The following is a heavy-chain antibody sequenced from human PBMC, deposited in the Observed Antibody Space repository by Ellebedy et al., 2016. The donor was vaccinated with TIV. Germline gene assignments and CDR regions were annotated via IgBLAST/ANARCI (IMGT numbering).Heavy chain of an antibody. V-gene: IGHV4-59*08. CDR1: GGSISSYF. D-gene: IGHD6-19*01. Sequence: MPSETLSLTCSVSGGSISSYFWSWIRQPPGKGLEWIGHISYSVSTDYNPSLKSRVAISVDTSKNQLSLRISSVTAADTAVYYCARYYASGWNYFDCWGQGTLVTVSS. CDR2: ISYSVST. CDR3: ARYYASGWNYFDC. J-gene: IGHJ4*02.